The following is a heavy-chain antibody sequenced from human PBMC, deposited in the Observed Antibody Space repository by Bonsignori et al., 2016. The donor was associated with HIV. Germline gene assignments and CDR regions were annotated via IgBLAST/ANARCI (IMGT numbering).Heavy chain of an antibody. J-gene: IGHJ4*02. Sequence: GGSLRFSCAASGFTFSSYAMSWVRQAPGKGLEWVSAISGSGGSTYYADSVKGRFTISRDNSKNTLYLQMNSLRAEDTAVYYCATQPGSYYRGFDYWGQGTLVTVSS. CDR3: ATQPGSYYRGFDY. D-gene: IGHD3-10*01. CDR2: ISGSGGST. CDR1: GFTFSSYA. V-gene: IGHV3-23*01.